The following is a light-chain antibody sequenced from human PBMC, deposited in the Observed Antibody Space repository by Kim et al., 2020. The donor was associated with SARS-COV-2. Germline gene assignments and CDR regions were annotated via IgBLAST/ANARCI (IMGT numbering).Light chain of an antibody. CDR1: AAAGTSEVW. J-gene: IGLJ3*02. CDR2: STD. Sequence: PGWTIQLPRTHNAAAGTSEVWPNRLQQRPGRAPTTLIYSTDNTHSWTPARFSGSVLGGKAALTLSGARPEDEAEYYCLLIYGVSWVIGGGTHLTVL. CDR3: LLIYGVSWV. V-gene: IGLV7-43*01.